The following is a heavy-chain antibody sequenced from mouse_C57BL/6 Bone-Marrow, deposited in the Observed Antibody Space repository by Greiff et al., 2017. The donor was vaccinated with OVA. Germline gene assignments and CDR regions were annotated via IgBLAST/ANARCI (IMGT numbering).Heavy chain of an antibody. Sequence: EVKLVESGGGLVQPGGSMKLSCAASGFTFSDAWMDWVRQSPEKGLEWVAEIRNKANNHATYYAESVKGRFTISRDDSKSSVYLQMNSLRAEYTGIYYCTRPLRRAWFAYWGQGTLVTVSA. CDR3: TRPLRRAWFAY. V-gene: IGHV6-6*01. J-gene: IGHJ3*01. D-gene: IGHD1-2*01. CDR1: GFTFSDAW. CDR2: IRNKANNHAT.